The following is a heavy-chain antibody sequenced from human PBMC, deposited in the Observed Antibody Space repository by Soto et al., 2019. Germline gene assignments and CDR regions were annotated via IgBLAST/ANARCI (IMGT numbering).Heavy chain of an antibody. CDR3: ESEKRQGIAVAGKVDY. CDR2: IWYDGSNK. J-gene: IGHJ4*02. D-gene: IGHD6-19*01. V-gene: IGHV3-33*01. CDR1: GFTFSSYG. Sequence: GVSLRLSCAASGFTFSSYGMNWVRQAPVKGLEWVAVIWYDGSNKYYADSVKGRFTISRDNSKNTLYLQMNSLRAEDTAVYYCESEKRQGIAVAGKVDYWGQGTLVPVSS.